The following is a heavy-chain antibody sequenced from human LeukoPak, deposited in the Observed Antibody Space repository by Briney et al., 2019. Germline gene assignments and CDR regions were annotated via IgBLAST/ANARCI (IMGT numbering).Heavy chain of an antibody. CDR1: GFTFSSYS. V-gene: IGHV3-21*01. CDR2: ISSSSSYI. J-gene: IGHJ3*02. Sequence: KPGGSLRLSCAASGFTFSSYSMNWVRQAPGKGLEWVSSISSSSSYIYYADSVKGRFTISRDNAKNSLHLQMNSLRAEDTAVYYCARDGLSAFDIWGQGTMVTVSS. D-gene: IGHD3/OR15-3a*01. CDR3: ARDGLSAFDI.